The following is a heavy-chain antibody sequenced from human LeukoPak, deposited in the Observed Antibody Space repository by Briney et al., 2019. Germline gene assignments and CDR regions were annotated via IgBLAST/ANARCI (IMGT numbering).Heavy chain of an antibody. Sequence: SETLSLTCTVSGGSISSYYWSWIRQPPGKGLEWIGDIYNSGSTNYNPSLKSRVTISVDTSKNQFSLKLSSVTAADTAVYYCATQYYDILTGYYFFDYWGQGTLVTVSS. J-gene: IGHJ4*02. V-gene: IGHV4-59*08. CDR3: ATQYYDILTGYYFFDY. CDR1: GGSISSYY. CDR2: IYNSGST. D-gene: IGHD3-9*01.